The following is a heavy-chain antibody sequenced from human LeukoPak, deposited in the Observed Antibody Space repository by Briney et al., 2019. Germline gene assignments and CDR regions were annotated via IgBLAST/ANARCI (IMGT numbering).Heavy chain of an antibody. V-gene: IGHV3-48*04. J-gene: IGHJ6*03. Sequence: GGSLRLSCAASEFTFVRYAMNWVRQAPGKGLEWVSYISSSSFKIGYADSVKGRFTISRDNSKNSLYLKMDSLRVEDTAVYYCVRDPSYGSSWYYYMDVWGKGTTVTVS. CDR2: ISSSSFKI. CDR3: VRDPSYGSSWYYYMDV. CDR1: EFTFVRYA. D-gene: IGHD6-13*01.